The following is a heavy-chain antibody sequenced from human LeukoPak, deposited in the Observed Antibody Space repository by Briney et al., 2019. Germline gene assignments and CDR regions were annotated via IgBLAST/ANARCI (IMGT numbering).Heavy chain of an antibody. V-gene: IGHV3-64*01. D-gene: IGHD6-13*01. J-gene: IGHJ4*02. CDR2: ISSNGGST. Sequence: PGGSLRLSCAASGFTFSSYAKHWVRQAPGKGLEYVSAISSNGGSTYYANSVKGRFTISRDNSKNTLYLQMGSLRAEDMAVYYCARSAPGYSSSWYNYWGQGTLVTVSS. CDR1: GFTFSSYA. CDR3: ARSAPGYSSSWYNY.